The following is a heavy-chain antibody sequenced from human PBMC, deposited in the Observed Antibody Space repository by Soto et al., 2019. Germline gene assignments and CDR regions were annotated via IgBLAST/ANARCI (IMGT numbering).Heavy chain of an antibody. D-gene: IGHD2-2*01. CDR1: GFTFSSYA. V-gene: IGHV3-30-3*01. Sequence: QVQLVESGGGVVQPGRSLRLSCAASGFTFSSYAMHWVRQAPGKGLEWVAVISYDGSNKYYADSVKGRFTISRDNSKNTLYLQMNSLRAEDTAVYYCASELPTLVVVPAARSDYWGQGTLVTVSS. CDR3: ASELPTLVVVPAARSDY. J-gene: IGHJ4*02. CDR2: ISYDGSNK.